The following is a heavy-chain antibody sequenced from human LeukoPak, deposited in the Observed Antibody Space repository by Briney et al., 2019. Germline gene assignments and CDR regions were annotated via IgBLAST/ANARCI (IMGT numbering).Heavy chain of an antibody. J-gene: IGHJ3*02. CDR3: AQDHSSSTGWDDAFDT. D-gene: IGHD2-2*01. Sequence: GGSLRLSCAASGFIFRNYGMHWVRQAPGKGLEWVAVLSSDSRNKYYADSVKGRFTISRDNSKNTLYLQMDSLRTEDTALYYCAQDHSSSTGWDDAFDTWGQGTMVTVSS. CDR1: GFIFRNYG. V-gene: IGHV3-30*18. CDR2: LSSDSRNK.